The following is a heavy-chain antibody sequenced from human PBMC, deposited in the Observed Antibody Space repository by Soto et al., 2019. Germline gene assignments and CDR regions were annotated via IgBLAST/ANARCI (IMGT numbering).Heavy chain of an antibody. V-gene: IGHV3-53*01. CDR3: ARSRYTGTYPGRFLDY. CDR1: GFTVSSTY. D-gene: IGHD1-26*01. Sequence: EVQLVESGGGLIQPGGSLRLSCAASGFTVSSTYLTWVRQAPGKGLEWVAILYTGTDTVYADSVKGRFTISRDSSKNTFYLQWNGLRAEETAMYSCARSRYTGTYPGRFLDYWAQGSWSPSPQ. CDR2: LYTGTDT. J-gene: IGHJ4*02.